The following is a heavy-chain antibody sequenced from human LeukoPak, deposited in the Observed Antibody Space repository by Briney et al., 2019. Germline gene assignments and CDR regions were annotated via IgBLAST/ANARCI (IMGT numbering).Heavy chain of an antibody. Sequence: SVKVSRKASGGTFSSYAISWVRQAPGQGLEWMGGIIPIFGTANYAQKFQGRVTITADESTSTAYMELSSLRSEDTAVYYCARDLVAAAGFDYWGQGTLVTVSS. CDR2: IIPIFGTA. J-gene: IGHJ4*02. CDR3: ARDLVAAAGFDY. CDR1: GGTFSSYA. V-gene: IGHV1-69*13. D-gene: IGHD6-13*01.